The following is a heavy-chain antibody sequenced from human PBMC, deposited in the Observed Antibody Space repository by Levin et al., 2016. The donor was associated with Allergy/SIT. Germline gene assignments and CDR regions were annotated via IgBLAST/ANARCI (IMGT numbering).Heavy chain of an antibody. CDR2: ISAYNGNT. V-gene: IGHV1-18*01. D-gene: IGHD5-12*01. Sequence: WVRQAPGQGLEWMGWISAYNGNTNYAQKLQGRVTMTTDTSTSTAYMELRSLRSDDTAVYYCAREDDIVAHAFDIWGQGTMVTVSS. J-gene: IGHJ3*02. CDR3: AREDDIVAHAFDI.